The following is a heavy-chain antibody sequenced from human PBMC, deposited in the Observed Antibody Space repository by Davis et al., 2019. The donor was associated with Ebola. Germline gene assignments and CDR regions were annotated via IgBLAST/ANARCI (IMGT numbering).Heavy chain of an antibody. D-gene: IGHD3-10*01. J-gene: IGHJ6*02. Sequence: GGSLRLSCTTSGFTFSSYWMSWVRQAPGKGLEWVSAISGSGGSTYYADSVKGRFTISRDNSKNTLYLQMNSLRAEDTAVYYCAKKGAGSYYYYYGMDVWGQGTTVTVSS. CDR3: AKKGAGSYYYYYGMDV. CDR1: GFTFSSYW. CDR2: ISGSGGST. V-gene: IGHV3-23*01.